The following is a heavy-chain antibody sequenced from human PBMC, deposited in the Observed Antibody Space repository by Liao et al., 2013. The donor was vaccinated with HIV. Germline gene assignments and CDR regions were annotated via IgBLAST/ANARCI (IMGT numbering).Heavy chain of an antibody. D-gene: IGHD6-13*01. Sequence: QVRLQESGPGLVKPSQTLSLTCTVSGDLIRRDNYYWTWIRQPAGKGLEWIGHIYTGMSTTGTTNYNPSLKSRVSISADTSSNHVSLKLTSVTAADTAVYYCARIRHGSSWYSWSAFDIWGQGTMVTVSS. CDR3: ARIRHGSSWYSWSAFDI. J-gene: IGHJ3*02. V-gene: IGHV4-61*02. CDR2: IYTGMSTTGTT. CDR1: GDLIRRDNYY.